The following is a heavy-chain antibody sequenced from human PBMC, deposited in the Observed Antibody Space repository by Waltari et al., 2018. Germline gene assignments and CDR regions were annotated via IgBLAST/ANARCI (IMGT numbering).Heavy chain of an antibody. J-gene: IGHJ6*03. Sequence: QVQLQESGPGLVMPSETLSLTCTVSGGSISSYSWSWIRQSPGKVLEWIGNVYYTGRNNSNPSLKSRASISVDTSKNEFSLRLSSVTAADTAVYYCARSYFDVWSGRYYYYMDVWAKGPRSPSP. CDR1: GGSISSYS. D-gene: IGHD3-3*01. CDR2: VYYTGRN. V-gene: IGHV4-59*01. CDR3: ARSYFDVWSGRYYYYMDV.